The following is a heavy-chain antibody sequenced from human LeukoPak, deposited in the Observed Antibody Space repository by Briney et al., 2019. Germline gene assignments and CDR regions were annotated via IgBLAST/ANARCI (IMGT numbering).Heavy chain of an antibody. V-gene: IGHV4-38-2*01. Sequence: SETLSLTCAVSGYSISSGYYWGWIRQPPGKGLAWIGSIYHSGSTYYNPSLKSRVTISVDTSKNQFSLKLSSVTAADTAVYYCARHRSGVVVPAADDAFDIWGQGTMVTVSS. CDR1: GYSISSGYY. CDR3: ARHRSGVVVPAADDAFDI. D-gene: IGHD2-2*01. J-gene: IGHJ3*02. CDR2: IYHSGST.